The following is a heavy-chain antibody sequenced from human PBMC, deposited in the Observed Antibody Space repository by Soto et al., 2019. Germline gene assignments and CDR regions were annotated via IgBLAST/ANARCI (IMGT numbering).Heavy chain of an antibody. J-gene: IGHJ6*02. Sequence: PGGSQRLSCAASGFTFEDYTRHWVRQAPGKGLEWVSLISWDGGSTYYADSVKGRFTISRDNSKNSLYLQMNSLRTEDTALYYCAKESSGWEPLSTGYYYGMDVWGQGTTVTVSS. CDR1: GFTFEDYT. D-gene: IGHD6-19*01. CDR2: ISWDGGST. CDR3: AKESSGWEPLSTGYYYGMDV. V-gene: IGHV3-43*01.